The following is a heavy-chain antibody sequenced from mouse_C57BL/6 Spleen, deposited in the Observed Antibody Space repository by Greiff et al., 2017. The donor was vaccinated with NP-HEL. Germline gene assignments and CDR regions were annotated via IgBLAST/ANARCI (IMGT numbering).Heavy chain of an antibody. J-gene: IGHJ4*01. V-gene: IGHV1-76*01. Sequence: VKLVESGAELVRPGASVKLSCKASGYTFTDYYINWVKQRPGQGLEWIARIYPGSGNTYYNEKFKGKATLTAEKSSSTAYMQLSSLTSEDSAVYFCAYGNYEGSAMDYWGQGTSVTVSS. D-gene: IGHD2-10*02. CDR3: AYGNYEGSAMDY. CDR2: IYPGSGNT. CDR1: GYTFTDYY.